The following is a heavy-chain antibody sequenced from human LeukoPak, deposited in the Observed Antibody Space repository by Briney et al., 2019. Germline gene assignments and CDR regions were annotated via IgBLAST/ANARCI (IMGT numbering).Heavy chain of an antibody. CDR3: AKEGTYGRYYFDY. Sequence: QAGGSLRLSCAASGFSISHYAMNWVRQPPGKGLEWVSGISWNSGSIGYADSVKGRFTISRDNAKNSLYLQMNSLRAEDMALYYCAKEGTYGRYYFDYWGQGTLVTVSS. J-gene: IGHJ4*02. CDR1: GFSISHYA. V-gene: IGHV3-9*03. CDR2: ISWNSGSI. D-gene: IGHD1-14*01.